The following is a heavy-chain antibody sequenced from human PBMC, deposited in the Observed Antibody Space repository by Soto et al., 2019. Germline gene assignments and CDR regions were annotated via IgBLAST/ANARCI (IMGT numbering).Heavy chain of an antibody. CDR3: ARRGGYCSSTSCYVGYYYYYMDV. V-gene: IGHV4-59*08. D-gene: IGHD2-2*01. J-gene: IGHJ6*03. CDR2: IYYSGST. Sequence: SETMSVTCTVAGGSISSYYWSWIRQPPGKGLEWIGYIYYSGSTNYNPSLKSRVTISVDTSKNQFSLKLSSVTAADTAVYYCARRGGYCSSTSCYVGYYYYYMDVWGKGTTVTVSS. CDR1: GGSISSYY.